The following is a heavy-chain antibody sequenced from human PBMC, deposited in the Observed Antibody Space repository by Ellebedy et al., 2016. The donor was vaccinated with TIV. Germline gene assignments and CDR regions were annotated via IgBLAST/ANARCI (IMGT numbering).Heavy chain of an antibody. CDR1: GFTFNTYA. CDR2: ISYDGTNK. Sequence: GESLKISCAASGFTFNTYAMHWVRQAPGRGLDWVAVISYDGTNKYYDDSVKGRFTISINNSNKTLYLQMNSLRTEETAVYYCARDGGLYDSSFYYHDAFDIWGQGTMVTVSS. V-gene: IGHV3-30-3*01. CDR3: ARDGGLYDSSFYYHDAFDI. D-gene: IGHD3-22*01. J-gene: IGHJ3*02.